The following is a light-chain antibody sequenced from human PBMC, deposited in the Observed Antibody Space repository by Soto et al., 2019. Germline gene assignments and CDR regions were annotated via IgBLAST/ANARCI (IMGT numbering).Light chain of an antibody. CDR3: LQYDSSPPST. V-gene: IGKV1-17*01. J-gene: IGKJ5*01. CDR1: QGIRND. CDR2: AAS. Sequence: DLQMTQSPSSLSASVGDRVTITCRASQGIRNDLGWYQQKPGKAPKRLVYAASSFQSGVPSRFSGSGSGTEFSLTISSLQPEDFATYYCLQYDSSPPSTFGQGTRLESK.